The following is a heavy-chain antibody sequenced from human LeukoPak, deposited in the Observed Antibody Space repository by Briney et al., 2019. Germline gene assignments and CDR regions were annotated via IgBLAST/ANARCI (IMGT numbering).Heavy chain of an antibody. Sequence: PGGSLRLSCAASGFTFSSYEMNWVRQAPGKGLEWVSYISSSGSTIYYADSVKGRFTISRDNSKNTLYLQMNSLRAEDTAVYYCAKDEYGLFDYWGQGTLVTVSS. V-gene: IGHV3-48*03. CDR1: GFTFSSYE. CDR3: AKDEYGLFDY. CDR2: ISSSGSTI. J-gene: IGHJ4*02. D-gene: IGHD4-17*01.